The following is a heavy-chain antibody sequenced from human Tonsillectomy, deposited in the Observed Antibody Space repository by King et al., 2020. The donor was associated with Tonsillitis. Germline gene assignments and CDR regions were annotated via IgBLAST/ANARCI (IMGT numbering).Heavy chain of an antibody. V-gene: IGHV3-30*04. CDR1: GFTFSSYA. CDR2: ISYDGSNK. CDR3: ANGDY. J-gene: IGHJ4*02. Sequence: VQLVESGGGVVQPGRSLRLSCAASGFTFSSYAMHWVRQAPGKGLEWVAVISYDGSNKYYADSVKGRFTISRDNSKNTLYLQMNSLRAEDTAVYYCANGDYWGQGTLVTVSS.